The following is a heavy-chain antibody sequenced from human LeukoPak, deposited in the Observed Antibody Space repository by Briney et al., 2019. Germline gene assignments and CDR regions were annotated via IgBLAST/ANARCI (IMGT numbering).Heavy chain of an antibody. CDR2: IKQDGSEK. CDR3: ARTRANKGPTYDYVWGSYRNAFDI. V-gene: IGHV3-7*01. J-gene: IGHJ3*02. CDR1: GFTFSSYW. D-gene: IGHD3-16*02. Sequence: PGGSMRLSCAASGFTFSSYWMSWVRQAPGKGLEWVANIKQDGSEKYYVDSVKGRFTISRDNAKNSLYLQMNSLRAEDTAVYYCARTRANKGPTYDYVWGSYRNAFDIWGQGTMVTVSS.